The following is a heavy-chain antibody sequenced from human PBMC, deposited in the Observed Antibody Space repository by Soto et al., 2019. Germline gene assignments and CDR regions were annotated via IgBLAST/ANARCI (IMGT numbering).Heavy chain of an antibody. Sequence: GGSLRLSFAASGFTFSSYAMHWVRQAPVKGLEWVAVISYDGSNKYYADSVKGRFTISRDNSKNTLYLQMNSLRAEDTAVYYCARKPINDFWRRYHFGMDVCGQATTVSVSS. J-gene: IGHJ6*02. CDR1: GFTFSSYA. D-gene: IGHD3-3*01. CDR3: ARKPINDFWRRYHFGMDV. CDR2: ISYDGSNK. V-gene: IGHV3-30-3*01.